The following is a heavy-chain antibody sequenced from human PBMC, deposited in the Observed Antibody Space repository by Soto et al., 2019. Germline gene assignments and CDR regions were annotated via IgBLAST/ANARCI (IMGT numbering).Heavy chain of an antibody. CDR2: IYYRGST. J-gene: IGHJ5*02. CDR3: ARQGSSGWFDP. CDR1: GGSISSSSYY. D-gene: IGHD3-10*01. V-gene: IGHV4-39*01. Sequence: SVTLSLTCTVSGGSISSSSYYWGWIRQPPGKGLEWIGSIYYRGSTYYNPSLKSRVTISVDTSKNQFSLKLSSVTAADTAVYYCARQGSSGWFDPWGQGIPVTVSS.